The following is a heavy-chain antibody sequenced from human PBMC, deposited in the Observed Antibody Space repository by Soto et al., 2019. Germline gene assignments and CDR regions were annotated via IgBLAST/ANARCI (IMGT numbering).Heavy chain of an antibody. CDR3: AKFDYDGSAYSSNGLDV. J-gene: IGHJ6*02. Sequence: QVQLVQSGAEVKKPGSSVKVSCKASGGTFNEFGITWVRQAPGQGLEWMGRMIPFFGTTDYPQNFQGRVTITADESRSTAYMELSSLRTEDTAIYYCAKFDYDGSAYSSNGLDVWGQGTAVTVSS. V-gene: IGHV1-69*15. CDR2: MIPFFGTT. CDR1: GGTFNEFG. D-gene: IGHD3-22*01.